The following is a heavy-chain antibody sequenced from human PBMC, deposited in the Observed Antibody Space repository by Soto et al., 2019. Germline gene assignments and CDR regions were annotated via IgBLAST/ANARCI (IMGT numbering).Heavy chain of an antibody. V-gene: IGHV3-30*18. CDR2: IANDGSNK. CDR1: GFSFSTYG. CDR3: AKGFGNYWAFDY. J-gene: IGHJ4*02. Sequence: QVHLVESGGGVVQPGRSLRLSCAASGFSFSTYGMHWFRQAPGKGLEWVAFIANDGSNKYYADSVKGRFTISRDNSKNTLYLQMNSLRAEDTAVYYGAKGFGNYWAFDYWGQGTLVTVSS. D-gene: IGHD1-26*01.